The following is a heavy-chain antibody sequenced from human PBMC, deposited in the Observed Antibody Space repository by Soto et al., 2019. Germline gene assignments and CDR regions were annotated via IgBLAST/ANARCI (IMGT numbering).Heavy chain of an antibody. Sequence: QVQLVQSGAEVKKPGASVTLSCKASGYTFIGYYIHWVRQAPGQGLEWMGRINPRSGDTTYAQKFQGRLTMTRDTSISTAYMELSSLRSDDTAVYYCGRDGVGATPLGWFDPWGQGSLVSVSS. CDR3: GRDGVGATPLGWFDP. CDR2: INPRSGDT. CDR1: GYTFIGYY. J-gene: IGHJ5*02. V-gene: IGHV1-2*06. D-gene: IGHD1-26*01.